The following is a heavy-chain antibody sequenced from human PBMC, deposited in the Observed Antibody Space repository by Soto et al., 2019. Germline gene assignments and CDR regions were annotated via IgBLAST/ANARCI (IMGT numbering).Heavy chain of an antibody. CDR3: ARSDYDILTGHSPFNFDY. CDR1: GGSISSSSYY. Sequence: SETLSLTCTVSGGSISSSSYYWGWIRQPPGKGLEWIGSIYYSGSTYYNPSLKSRVTISVDTSKNQFSLKLSSVTAADTAVYYCARSDYDILTGHSPFNFDYWGQGTLVTVSS. V-gene: IGHV4-39*01. J-gene: IGHJ4*02. CDR2: IYYSGST. D-gene: IGHD3-9*01.